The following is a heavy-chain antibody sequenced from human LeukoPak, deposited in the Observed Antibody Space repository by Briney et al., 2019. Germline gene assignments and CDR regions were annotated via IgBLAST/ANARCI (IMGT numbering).Heavy chain of an antibody. CDR1: GGTFSTFV. J-gene: IGHJ3*02. V-gene: IGHV1-69*04. D-gene: IGHD4-17*01. CDR3: ARPLQVYDYDDYGWGVLDI. Sequence: ASVKVSCKASGGTFSTFVFSWVRQAPGQGLEWMGRILPILGIPNYAQKFQGRVTITADKSTSTVSLELSSLRSEDTAVYYCARPLQVYDYDDYGWGVLDIWGQGTVVTVSS. CDR2: ILPILGIP.